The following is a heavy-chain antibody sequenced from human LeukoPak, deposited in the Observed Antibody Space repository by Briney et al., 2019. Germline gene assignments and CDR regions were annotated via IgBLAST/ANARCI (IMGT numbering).Heavy chain of an antibody. CDR2: ISGSGSST. CDR1: GFTFSSYA. CDR3: AKDTVPHGYYYYNGMDV. Sequence: HPGGSLRLSCAASGFTFSSYAMSWVRQAPGKGLEWVSGISGSGSSTYYVDSVKGRFTISRDNSKNTLYLQMNSLRAEDTAVYYCAKDTVPHGYYYYNGMDVWGQGTTVTVSS. J-gene: IGHJ6*02. D-gene: IGHD4-17*01. V-gene: IGHV3-23*01.